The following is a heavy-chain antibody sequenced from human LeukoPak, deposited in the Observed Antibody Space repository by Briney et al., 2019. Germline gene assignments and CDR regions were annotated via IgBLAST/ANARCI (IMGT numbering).Heavy chain of an antibody. Sequence: GGSLRLSCAASGFTFSSHSMTWVRQAPGQGLEWVSYITSDSVTRFYADSVEGRFTASRDNAEKSMYLQMNNLRAEDTAVYYCARGPRGYGDYVNALDYWGQGTLVTVSS. CDR2: ITSDSVTR. V-gene: IGHV3-48*01. D-gene: IGHD4-17*01. CDR3: ARGPRGYGDYVNALDY. CDR1: GFTFSSHS. J-gene: IGHJ4*02.